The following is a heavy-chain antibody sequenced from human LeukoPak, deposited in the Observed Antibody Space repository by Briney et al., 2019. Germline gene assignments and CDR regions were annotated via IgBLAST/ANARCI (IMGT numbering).Heavy chain of an antibody. CDR2: ISSSSSTI. D-gene: IGHD1-26*01. V-gene: IGHV3-48*01. CDR3: AKVVQSRELLTSFDY. J-gene: IGHJ4*02. Sequence: GGSLRLSCAASGFTFSSYSMNWVRQAPGKGLEWVSYISSSSSTIYYADSVKGRFTISRDNSKNTLYLQMNSLRAEDTAVYYCAKVVQSRELLTSFDYWGQGTLVTVSS. CDR1: GFTFSSYS.